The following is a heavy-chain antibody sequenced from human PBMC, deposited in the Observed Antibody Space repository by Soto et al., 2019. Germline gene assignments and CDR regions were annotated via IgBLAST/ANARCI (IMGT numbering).Heavy chain of an antibody. CDR2: IYYSGST. Sequence: QVQLQESGPGLVKPSQTLSLTCTVSGGSISSGGYYWSWIRQHPGKGLEWIGYIYYSGSTYYNPSLKCRVTIPVDTSNNQFSQKLSSVTAADTAVYYCARGGEYFITISTARWYFDLWGRGTLVTVSS. CDR1: GGSISSGGYY. CDR3: ARGGEYFITISTARWYFDL. D-gene: IGHD3-9*01. V-gene: IGHV4-31*03. J-gene: IGHJ2*01.